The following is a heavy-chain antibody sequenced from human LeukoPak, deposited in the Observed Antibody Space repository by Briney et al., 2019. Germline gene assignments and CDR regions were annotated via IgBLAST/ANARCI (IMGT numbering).Heavy chain of an antibody. CDR3: AGAYSSSSGRDAFDI. CDR2: IYSGGST. J-gene: IGHJ3*02. CDR1: GFTVSSNY. Sequence: GGSLRLSCAASGFTVSSNYMSWVRQAPGKGLEWVSVIYSGGSTYYADAAKGRFTISRDNSKNTLYLQMNSMRADDTTAYYCAGAYSSSSGRDAFDIWGQGTMVTVSS. V-gene: IGHV3-66*01. D-gene: IGHD6-13*01.